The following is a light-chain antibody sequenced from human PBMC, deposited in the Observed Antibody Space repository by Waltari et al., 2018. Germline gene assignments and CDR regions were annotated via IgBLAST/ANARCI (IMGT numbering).Light chain of an antibody. J-gene: IGKJ2*01. V-gene: IGKV3-15*01. CDR1: QSVSSS. CDR2: DAS. Sequence: EIVMTQSPATLSVSPGERATLSCRASQSVSSSLAWYQQKPGQAPRLLIYDASTRATGIPARFSGTGSGTEFTLTISSLQSEDFAVYYCQQYTTWPPYTFGQGTKLEIK. CDR3: QQYTTWPPYT.